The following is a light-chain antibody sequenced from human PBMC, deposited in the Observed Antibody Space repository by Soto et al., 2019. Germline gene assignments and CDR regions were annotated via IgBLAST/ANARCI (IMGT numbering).Light chain of an antibody. V-gene: IGLV2-23*03. CDR2: EGS. CDR3: CSYAGSSNFYV. CDR1: SSDVGSYNL. J-gene: IGLJ1*01. Sequence: QSALTQPASVSGSPGQSITISCTGTSSDVGSYNLVSWYQQHPGKAPKLMIYEGSKRPSGVSNRFSGSKSGNTASLTISGLQAEDEADYYCCSYAGSSNFYVFGTGIKVTVL.